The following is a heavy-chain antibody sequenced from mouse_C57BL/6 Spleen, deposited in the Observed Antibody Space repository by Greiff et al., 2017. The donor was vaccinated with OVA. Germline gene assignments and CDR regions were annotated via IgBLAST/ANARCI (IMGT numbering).Heavy chain of an antibody. Sequence: VQLQESGPGLVQPSQSLSITCTVSGFSLTSYGVHWVRQSPGKGLEWLGVIWSGGSSDYNAAFISRLSISKDNSKSQVFFKMNSLQADDTAIYYCARNWLNYDYDENAMDYWGQGTSVTVSS. CDR3: ARNWLNYDYDENAMDY. D-gene: IGHD2-4*01. J-gene: IGHJ4*01. CDR1: GFSLTSYG. V-gene: IGHV2-2*01. CDR2: IWSGGSS.